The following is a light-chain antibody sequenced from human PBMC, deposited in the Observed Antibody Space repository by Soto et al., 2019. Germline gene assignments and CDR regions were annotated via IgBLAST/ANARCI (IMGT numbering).Light chain of an antibody. CDR2: EGS. CDR3: CSFAVGSTLV. J-gene: IGLJ2*01. CDR1: SSDVGTYNL. V-gene: IGLV2-23*01. Sequence: QSALTQPASVSGSPGQSITISCTGTSSDVGTYNLVSWHQHHPGKAPKLIIYEGSKRPSGVSNRFSGSKSDNTASLTISGLQAEDEADYYCCSFAVGSTLVFGGGTKLTVL.